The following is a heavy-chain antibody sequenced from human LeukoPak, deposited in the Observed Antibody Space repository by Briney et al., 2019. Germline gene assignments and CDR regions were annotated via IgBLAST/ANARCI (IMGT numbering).Heavy chain of an antibody. CDR2: ISSSGSTI. Sequence: GGSLRLSCAASGFTFSSFDMNWVRQAPGKGLEWVSYISSSGSTIYYADSVKGRFTISRDNGKNSLYLHMNSLRAEDTAVYYCARSLLGQWLVRRFFDYWGQGTLVTVSS. J-gene: IGHJ4*02. D-gene: IGHD6-19*01. V-gene: IGHV3-48*03. CDR3: ARSLLGQWLVRRFFDY. CDR1: GFTFSSFD.